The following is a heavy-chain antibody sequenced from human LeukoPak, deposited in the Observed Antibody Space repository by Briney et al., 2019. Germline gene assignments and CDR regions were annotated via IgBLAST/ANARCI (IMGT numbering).Heavy chain of an antibody. J-gene: IGHJ4*02. CDR2: IKSKTDGGTT. D-gene: IGHD3-22*01. Sequence: GGSLRLSCAASGFTFSSYSMNWVRQAPGKGLEWVGRIKSKTDGGTTDYAAPVKGRFTISRDDSKNTLYLQMNSLKTENTAVYYGTTGDYCESSGYYRDYWGQGTLVTVSS. CDR3: TTGDYCESSGYYRDY. V-gene: IGHV3-15*01. CDR1: GFTFSSYS.